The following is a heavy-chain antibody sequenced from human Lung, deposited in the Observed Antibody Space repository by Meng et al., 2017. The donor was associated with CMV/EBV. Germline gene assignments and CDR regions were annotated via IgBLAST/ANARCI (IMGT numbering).Heavy chain of an antibody. J-gene: IGHJ4*02. CDR2: INPSGGST. Sequence: HVQLVQAWAEVKKPWASGKVSCKASRYTFTNYYMHWVRQAPGQGLEWMGIINPSGGSTSYAQKFQGRVTMTRDTSTSTVYMELSSLRSEDTAVYYCAREADGATFDYWGQGTLVTVSS. CDR1: RYTFTNYY. V-gene: IGHV1-46*01. D-gene: IGHD1-26*01. CDR3: AREADGATFDY.